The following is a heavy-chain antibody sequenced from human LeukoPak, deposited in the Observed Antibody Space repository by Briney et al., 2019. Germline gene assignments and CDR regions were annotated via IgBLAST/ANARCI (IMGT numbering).Heavy chain of an antibody. J-gene: IGHJ4*02. CDR2: INFDGSST. CDR3: ARPVDYNAGDY. Sequence: GGSLRLSCAASGFTFNSYWMHWVRQSPGKGLVWVSRINFDGSSTNYADSVKGRFSISRDNAKNTLYLQMNSLRAEDTAVYYCARPVDYNAGDYWGQGTLVTVSS. D-gene: IGHD5-12*01. CDR1: GFTFNSYW. V-gene: IGHV3-74*01.